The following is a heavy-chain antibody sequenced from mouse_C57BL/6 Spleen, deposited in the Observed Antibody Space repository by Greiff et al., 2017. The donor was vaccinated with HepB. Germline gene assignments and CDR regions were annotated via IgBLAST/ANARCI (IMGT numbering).Heavy chain of an antibody. CDR2: IDPSDSYT. V-gene: IGHV1-69*01. J-gene: IGHJ1*03. CDR1: GYTFTSYW. Sequence: QVQLQQPGAELVMPGASVKLSCKASGYTFTSYWMHWVKQRPGQGLEWIGEIDPSDSYTNYNQKFKGKSTLTVDKSSSTAYMQLSSLTSEDSAVYYCARIITTVVATTDVWGTGTTVTVSS. D-gene: IGHD1-1*01. CDR3: ARIITTVVATTDV.